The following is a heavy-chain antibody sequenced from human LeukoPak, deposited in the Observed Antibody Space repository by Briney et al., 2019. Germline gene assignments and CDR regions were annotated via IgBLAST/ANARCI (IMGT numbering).Heavy chain of an antibody. J-gene: IGHJ4*02. CDR2: IYPGDSDT. Sequence: GASVKVSCKASGYTFTSYGISWVRQMPGKGLEWMGTIYPGDSDTRYSPSFRGQVTISADKSISTTYLQWSSLKASDTAMYYCARHYASGTYYDPLGYWGQGTLVTVSS. CDR3: ARHYASGTYYDPLGY. D-gene: IGHD3-10*01. V-gene: IGHV5-51*01. CDR1: GYTFTSYG.